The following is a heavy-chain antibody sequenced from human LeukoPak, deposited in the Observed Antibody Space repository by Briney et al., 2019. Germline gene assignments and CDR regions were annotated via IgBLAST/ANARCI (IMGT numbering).Heavy chain of an antibody. D-gene: IGHD3-22*01. CDR2: INHSGST. CDR3: ASYVPRGKITMIVARAFDI. V-gene: IGHV4-34*01. J-gene: IGHJ3*02. CDR1: GGSFSGYN. Sequence: SETLSLTCAVFGGSFSGYNWNWLRQPPRKGLEWIGEINHSGSTYYNPSLKSRVTMSVDTSKNQFSLKLSSVTAADTAVYYCASYVPRGKITMIVARAFDIWGQGTMVTVSS.